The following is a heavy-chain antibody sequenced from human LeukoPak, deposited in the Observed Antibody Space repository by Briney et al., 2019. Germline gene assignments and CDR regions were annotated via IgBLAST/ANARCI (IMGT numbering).Heavy chain of an antibody. CDR1: GGSISSSSYY. J-gene: IGHJ3*02. V-gene: IGHV4-39*01. Sequence: SETLSLTCTVSGGSISSSSYYWGWIRQPPGKGLEWIGSIYYSGSTYYNPSLKSRVTISVDTSKNQLSLKLSSVTAADTAVYYCARSSLIQLAYCGGACYPVAFDIWGQGTMVTVSS. CDR2: IYYSGST. CDR3: ARSSLIQLAYCGGACYPVAFDI. D-gene: IGHD2-21*02.